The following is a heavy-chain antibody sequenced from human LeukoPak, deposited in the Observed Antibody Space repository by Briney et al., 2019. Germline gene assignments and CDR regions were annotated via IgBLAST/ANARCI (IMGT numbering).Heavy chain of an antibody. CDR1: GFTSSSYA. D-gene: IGHD6-25*01. V-gene: IGHV3-30-3*01. CDR3: ARDQIASRLDY. J-gene: IGHJ4*02. CDR2: ISYDGSNK. Sequence: GGSLRLSCAASGFTSSSYAMHWVRQAPGKGLEWVAVISYDGSNKYYADSVKGRFTTSRDNSKNTLYLQMNSLRAEDTAVYYCARDQIASRLDYWGQGTLVTVSS.